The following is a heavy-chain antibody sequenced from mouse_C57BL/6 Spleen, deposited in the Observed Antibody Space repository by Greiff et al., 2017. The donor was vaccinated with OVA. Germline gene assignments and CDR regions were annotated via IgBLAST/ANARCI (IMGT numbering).Heavy chain of an antibody. Sequence: EVQVVESGGGLVQPGGSMKLSCAASGFTFSDAWMDWVRQSPEKGLEWVAEIRNKANNHATYYAESVKGRFTISRDDSKSSVYLQMNSLRAEDTGIYYCTRGLLRGYWYFDVWGTGTTVTVSS. CDR1: GFTFSDAW. D-gene: IGHD1-1*01. V-gene: IGHV6-6*01. J-gene: IGHJ1*03. CDR2: IRNKANNHAT. CDR3: TRGLLRGYWYFDV.